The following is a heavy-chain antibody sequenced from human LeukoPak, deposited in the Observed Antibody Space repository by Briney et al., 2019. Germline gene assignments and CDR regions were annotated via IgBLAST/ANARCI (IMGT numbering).Heavy chain of an antibody. D-gene: IGHD3-3*01. CDR2: MNPNSGNT. Sequence: ASVKVSCKASGYTFTSYDINWVRQATGQGLEWMGWMNPNSGNTGYAQKFQGRVTMTRNTSISTAYMELSSLRSEDTAVYYCARGNVLRLLEWAQYNWFDPWGQGTLVTVSS. CDR1: GYTFTSYD. J-gene: IGHJ5*02. CDR3: ARGNVLRLLEWAQYNWFDP. V-gene: IGHV1-8*01.